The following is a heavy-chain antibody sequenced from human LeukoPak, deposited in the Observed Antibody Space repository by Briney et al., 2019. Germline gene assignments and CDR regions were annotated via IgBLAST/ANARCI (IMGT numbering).Heavy chain of an antibody. V-gene: IGHV3-7*01. CDR3: ARERFDFWSGYFVY. Sequence: WRSLRLSCAASGFTFSSYWMSWVRQAPGKGLEWVANIKQDGSEKYYVDSVKGRFTISRDNAKNSLYLQMNSLRAEDTAVYYCARERFDFWSGYFVYWGQGTLVTVSS. CDR1: GFTFSSYW. CDR2: IKQDGSEK. D-gene: IGHD3-3*01. J-gene: IGHJ4*02.